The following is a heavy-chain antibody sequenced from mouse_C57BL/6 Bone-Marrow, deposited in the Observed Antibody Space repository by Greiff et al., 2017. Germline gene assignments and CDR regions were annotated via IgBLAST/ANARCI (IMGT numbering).Heavy chain of an antibody. CDR2: INPSSGYT. D-gene: IGHD1-1*01. CDR3: ARTYFYYYGSRGAMDY. J-gene: IGHJ4*01. V-gene: IGHV1-7*01. CDR1: GYTFTSYW. Sequence: QVQLQQSGAELAKPGASVKLSCKASGYTFTSYWMHWVKQRPGQGLEWIGYINPSSGYTKYNQKFKDKATLTADKSSSTAYMQMSSLTYEDAAVYYCARTYFYYYGSRGAMDYWGQGTSVTVSS.